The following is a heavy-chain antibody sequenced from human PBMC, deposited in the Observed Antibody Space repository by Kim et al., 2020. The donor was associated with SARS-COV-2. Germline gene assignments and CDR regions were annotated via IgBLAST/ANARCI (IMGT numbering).Heavy chain of an antibody. CDR1: GGSISSSGHY. Sequence: SETLSLTCSVSGGSISSSGHYWGWIRQSPGKGLEWIGSIYYSGDTYYNPSLRSRVTISIDTSKNQFSLKLSSVTAADTAVYYCARHGNIVVISTALAFDIWGQGTVVTVSS. D-gene: IGHD2-15*01. CDR2: IYYSGDT. V-gene: IGHV4-39*01. CDR3: ARHGNIVVISTALAFDI. J-gene: IGHJ3*02.